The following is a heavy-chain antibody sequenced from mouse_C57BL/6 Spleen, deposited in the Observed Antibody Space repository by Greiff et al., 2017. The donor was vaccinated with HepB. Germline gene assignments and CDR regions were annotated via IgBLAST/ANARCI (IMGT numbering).Heavy chain of an antibody. Sequence: EVKLVESGPVLVKPGPSVKISCKASGFTFTDYYMHWVKQSHGKSLEWIGLVYPYNGGTSYNQKFKGKATLTVDTSSSTAYMELNSLTSEDSAVYYCAGAVVAPFDYWGQGTTLTVSS. CDR3: AGAVVAPFDY. J-gene: IGHJ2*01. V-gene: IGHV1-36*01. CDR2: VYPYNGGT. CDR1: GFTFTDYY. D-gene: IGHD1-1*01.